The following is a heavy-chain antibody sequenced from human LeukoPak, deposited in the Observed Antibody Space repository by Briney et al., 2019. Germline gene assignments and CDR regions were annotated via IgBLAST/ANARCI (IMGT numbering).Heavy chain of an antibody. V-gene: IGHV3-20*04. CDR3: ARDPARPLQFRRWGHAFDI. Sequence: GGSLRLSCTASGFTFGDYAMTWVRQAPGKGLEWVSGINWNGGSTGYADSVKGRFTISRDNAKNSLYLQMNSLRAEDTALYYCARDPARPLQFRRWGHAFDIWGQGTMVTVSS. CDR1: GFTFGDYA. D-gene: IGHD5-24*01. CDR2: INWNGGST. J-gene: IGHJ3*02.